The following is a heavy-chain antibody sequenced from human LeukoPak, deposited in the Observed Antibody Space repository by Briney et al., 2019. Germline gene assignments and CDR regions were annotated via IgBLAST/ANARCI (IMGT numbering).Heavy chain of an antibody. Sequence: RSLRLSCAASGFTFSSYAMHWVRQAPGKGLEWVAVISYDGSNKYYADSVKGRFTISRDNSKNTLYLQMNSLRAEDTAVYYCARAYLRLGELSALDYWGQGTLVTVSS. V-gene: IGHV3-30*04. CDR3: ARAYLRLGELSALDY. J-gene: IGHJ4*02. CDR1: GFTFSSYA. D-gene: IGHD3-16*02. CDR2: ISYDGSNK.